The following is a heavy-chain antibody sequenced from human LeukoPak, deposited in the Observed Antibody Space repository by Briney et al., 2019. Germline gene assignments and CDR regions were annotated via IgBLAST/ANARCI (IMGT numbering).Heavy chain of an antibody. Sequence: PGGSLRLSCAASGFTFRSYDMNWVRQAPGKGLEWVSAISGSGGSTYYADSVKGRFTISRDNSKNTLYLQMNSLRAEDTAVYYCAKAPGYSGYAPRGYWGQGTLVTVSS. D-gene: IGHD5-12*01. CDR3: AKAPGYSGYAPRGY. CDR1: GFTFRSYD. V-gene: IGHV3-23*01. CDR2: ISGSGGST. J-gene: IGHJ4*02.